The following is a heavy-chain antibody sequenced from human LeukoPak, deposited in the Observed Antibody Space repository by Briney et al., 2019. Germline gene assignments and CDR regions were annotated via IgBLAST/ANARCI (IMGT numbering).Heavy chain of an antibody. CDR2: IKQERGQE. Sequence: GGSLRLSCVASGLTVSNHWMSWVRQAPGKGLEWVANIKQERGQEYYVDSVKGRFTVSKDSAKNSLYLQMNSLRVEDTAMYYCASLDTAKQPLANHWGQGTLVTVSS. J-gene: IGHJ5*02. D-gene: IGHD5-18*01. V-gene: IGHV3-7*03. CDR1: GLTVSNHW. CDR3: ASLDTAKQPLANH.